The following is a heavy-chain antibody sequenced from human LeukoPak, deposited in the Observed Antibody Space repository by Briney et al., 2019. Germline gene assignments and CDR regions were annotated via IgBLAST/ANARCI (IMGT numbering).Heavy chain of an antibody. J-gene: IGHJ5*02. CDR1: GFTFSQYS. D-gene: IGHD5-12*01. CDR2: LRYTGET. V-gene: IGHV3-48*01. Sequence: GGSLRLSCAASGFTFSQYSINWVRQAPGKGLEWVSHLRYTGETFYPDSVKGRFTISRDNVRNSLYLQMNSLRAEDTAMYYCARDAGNSGYGCDLWGQGTLVTVSS. CDR3: ARDAGNSGYGCDL.